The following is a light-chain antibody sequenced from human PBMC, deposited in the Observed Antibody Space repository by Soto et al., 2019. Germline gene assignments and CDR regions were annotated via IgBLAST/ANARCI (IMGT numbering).Light chain of an antibody. J-gene: IGKJ5*01. V-gene: IGKV1D-16*01. Sequence: DIQMTQSPSSLSASVGDRVTITCRASQDIGSHLAWYQQKPEKAPKSLIYFASTLQSGVPSRFSASGSGTDFTHTISSLQPEDFATYYCQQFRSFPITFGQGTRLEI. CDR3: QQFRSFPIT. CDR2: FAS. CDR1: QDIGSH.